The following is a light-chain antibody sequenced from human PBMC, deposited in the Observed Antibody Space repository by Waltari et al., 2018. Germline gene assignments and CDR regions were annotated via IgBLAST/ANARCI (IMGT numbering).Light chain of an antibody. V-gene: IGKV1-39*01. Sequence: DIPMTQSPSSLSASVEDRVTITCRASQTLSSYLNWYQQKPGTAPRLLVYEASRVQSGVPSRCSGSVSGTAFTLTISSLQPEDFGTYYCQQTYTTPRTFGQGTKVETK. CDR1: QTLSSY. J-gene: IGKJ1*01. CDR2: EAS. CDR3: QQTYTTPRT.